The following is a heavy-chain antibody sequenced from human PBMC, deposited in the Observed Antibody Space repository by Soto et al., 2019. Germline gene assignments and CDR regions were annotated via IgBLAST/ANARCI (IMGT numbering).Heavy chain of an antibody. J-gene: IGHJ4*02. CDR3: ARDAIAARPTPDY. CDR2: ISGYNGNT. D-gene: IGHD6-6*01. V-gene: IGHV1-18*01. CDR1: GYTFTSYG. Sequence: QVQLVQSGAEVKKPGASVKVSCKASGYTFTSYGINWVRQAPGQGLEWMGWISGYNGNTKYAQKIQGRVTMTTDTSTSTAYMELRSQRSDDTALYYCARDAIAARPTPDYWGQGTLVTVSS.